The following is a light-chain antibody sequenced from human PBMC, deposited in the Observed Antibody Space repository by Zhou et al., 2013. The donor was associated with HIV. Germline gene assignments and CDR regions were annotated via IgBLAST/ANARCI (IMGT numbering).Light chain of an antibody. CDR2: KVS. CDR3: MQGTHWPPT. CDR1: QSLVNSDGNTY. Sequence: DVVMTQSPLSLPVTLGQPASISCRSSQSLVNSDGNTYLNWFHQRPGQSPRRLIYKVSNRDSGVPDRFSGSGSGFDFTLTITNVEAEDVATYYCMQGTHWPPTFGQGTKLDIK. J-gene: IGKJ2*01. V-gene: IGKV2-30*01.